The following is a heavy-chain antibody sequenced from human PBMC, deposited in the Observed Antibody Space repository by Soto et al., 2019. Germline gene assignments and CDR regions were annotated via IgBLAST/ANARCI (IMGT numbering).Heavy chain of an antibody. D-gene: IGHD3-9*01. CDR1: GGTFSSYA. V-gene: IGHV1-69*13. CDR3: ARELRALRYFDWLLRDPGENNYYGMDV. J-gene: IGHJ6*02. Sequence: SVKVSCKASGGTFSSYAISWVRQAPGQGLEWMGGIIPIFGTANYAQKFQGRVTITADESTSTAYMELSSLRSEDTAVYYCARELRALRYFDWLLRDPGENNYYGMDVWGQGTTVTVSS. CDR2: IIPIFGTA.